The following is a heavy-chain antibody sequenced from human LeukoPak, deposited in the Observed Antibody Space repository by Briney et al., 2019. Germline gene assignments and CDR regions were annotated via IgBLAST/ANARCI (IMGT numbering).Heavy chain of an antibody. CDR2: INHSGST. V-gene: IGHV4-34*01. Sequence: PSETLSLTCAVYGGSFSGYYWSWIRQPPGKGLEWIGEINHSGSTNYNPSLKSRVTISVDTSKNQFSLKLSSVTAADTAVYYCARQERGYDGSGHRAFDIWGQGTMVTISS. D-gene: IGHD3-22*01. J-gene: IGHJ3*02. CDR1: GGSFSGYY. CDR3: ARQERGYDGSGHRAFDI.